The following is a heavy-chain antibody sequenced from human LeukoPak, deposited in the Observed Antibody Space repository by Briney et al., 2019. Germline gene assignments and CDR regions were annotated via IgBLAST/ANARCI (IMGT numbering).Heavy chain of an antibody. D-gene: IGHD2-21*02. CDR2: LSGTGGNT. J-gene: IGHJ4*02. V-gene: IGHV3-23*01. Sequence: GGSLRLSCAASAFTFSSYAMAWVRQAPGKGLEWVSTLSGTGGNTYYADSVRGRFTISRDNSKNTLYLQMNSLRAEDTAVYYCAKAWALTYLGGVDSWGQGTLVTVSS. CDR3: AKAWALTYLGGVDS. CDR1: AFTFSSYA.